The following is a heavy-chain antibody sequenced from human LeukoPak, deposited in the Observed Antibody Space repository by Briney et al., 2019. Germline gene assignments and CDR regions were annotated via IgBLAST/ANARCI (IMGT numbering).Heavy chain of an antibody. CDR1: GFTFSTYA. J-gene: IGHJ4*02. CDR2: ISGSGGNT. CDR3: AKAATNYGIGY. V-gene: IGHV3-23*01. Sequence: GGSLRLSCAASGFTFSTYAMSWVRQAPGKGLEWVSGISGSGGNTYYADSVRGRFTISRDYSKNTLYLQMNSLRAEDTAVYYCAKAATNYGIGYWGQGTLVTVSS. D-gene: IGHD4/OR15-4a*01.